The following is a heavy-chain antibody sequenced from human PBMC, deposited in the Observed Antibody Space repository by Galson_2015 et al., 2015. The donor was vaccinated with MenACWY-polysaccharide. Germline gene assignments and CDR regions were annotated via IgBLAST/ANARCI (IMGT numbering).Heavy chain of an antibody. CDR2: ISRDRGSI. J-gene: IGHJ3*02. D-gene: IGHD6-25*01. CDR3: AKAHIPAADNDKMPGGHAFDI. CDR1: GFTFDGYA. V-gene: IGHV3-9*01. Sequence: SLRLSCAASGFTFDGYAMHWVRQAPGKGLEWVSGISRDRGSIGYADSVKGRFTISRDNAKNTLYLQMNSLRAEDTALYHCAKAHIPAADNDKMPGGHAFDIWGQGTMLTVSS.